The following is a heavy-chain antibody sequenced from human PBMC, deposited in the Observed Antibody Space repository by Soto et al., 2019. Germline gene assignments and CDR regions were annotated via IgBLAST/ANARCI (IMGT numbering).Heavy chain of an antibody. CDR1: RDSVSTNSAT. CDR3: ARLIGNSWLDS. Sequence: PSQTLSLTCAISRDSVSTNSATWDWIRQSPSRGLEWLGRTYYRSKWDYDYAASVKGRININPDTSNNQVSLHLDSVTPDDTAVYYCARLIGNSWLDSWGQGTLVTVSS. D-gene: IGHD2-8*01. CDR2: TYYRSKWDY. J-gene: IGHJ5*01. V-gene: IGHV6-1*01.